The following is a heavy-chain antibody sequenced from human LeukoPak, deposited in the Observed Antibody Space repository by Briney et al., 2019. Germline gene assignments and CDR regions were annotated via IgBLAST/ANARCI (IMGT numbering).Heavy chain of an antibody. CDR1: GFTFSSYS. CDR3: ARDQGGYSYGGYYFDY. V-gene: IGHV3-21*01. CDR2: ISSSSYI. D-gene: IGHD5-18*01. J-gene: IGHJ4*02. Sequence: GGSLRLSCAASGFTFSSYSMNWVRQAPGKGLEWVSSISSSSYIYYADSVKGRFTISRDNAKNSLYLQMNSLRAEDTAVYYCARDQGGYSYGGYYFDYWGQGTLVTVSS.